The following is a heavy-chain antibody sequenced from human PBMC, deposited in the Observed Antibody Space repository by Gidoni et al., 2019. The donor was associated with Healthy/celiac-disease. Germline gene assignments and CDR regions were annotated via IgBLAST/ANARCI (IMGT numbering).Heavy chain of an antibody. CDR3: ARALLDSSWFDP. CDR2: INWNGGST. V-gene: IGHV3-20*04. CDR1: GFTFDDYG. J-gene: IGHJ5*02. Sequence: VPLVESGGGVVRPVVSLRLSCSASGFTFDDYGMSWVLQAPGKGLEWVAGINWNGGSTGYADSVKGRFTISRDNAKNSLYMQMNSLRAEDTALYYCARALLDSSWFDPWGQGTLVTVSS. D-gene: IGHD2-15*01.